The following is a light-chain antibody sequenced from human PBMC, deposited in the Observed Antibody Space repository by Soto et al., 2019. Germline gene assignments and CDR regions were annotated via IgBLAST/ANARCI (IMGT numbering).Light chain of an antibody. J-gene: IGKJ4*01. V-gene: IGKV1D-12*01. CDR2: AAS. CDR3: QQANSFPLT. CDR1: QGISSW. Sequence: DIQMTQSPSSVSASVGDRVTITCRASQGISSWLAWYQQKPGKAPKLLIYAASSLQSGVPSRFXXXXXXXXXXXXISSLQPEDFATYYCQQANSFPLTFGGGTKVEIK.